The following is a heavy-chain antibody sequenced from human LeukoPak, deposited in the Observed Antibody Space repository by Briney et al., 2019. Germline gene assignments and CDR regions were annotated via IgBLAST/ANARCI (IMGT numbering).Heavy chain of an antibody. Sequence: PGGSLRLSCAASGFSFSDHYMDWVRQAPGKGLEWVGRTKNKANRYTTEYAASVKGRFTISRDDSKNTLYLQMNSLKIEDTAVYYCAREPSYDSRGYYSAVWGQGTLVTVSS. CDR1: GFSFSDHY. J-gene: IGHJ4*02. CDR3: AREPSYDSRGYYSAV. D-gene: IGHD3-22*01. CDR2: TKNKANRYTT. V-gene: IGHV3-72*01.